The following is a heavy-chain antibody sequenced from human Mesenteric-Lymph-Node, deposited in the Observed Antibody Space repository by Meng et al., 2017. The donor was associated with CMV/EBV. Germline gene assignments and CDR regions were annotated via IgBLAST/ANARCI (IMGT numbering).Heavy chain of an antibody. Sequence: ETLSLTCTVSGGSIISSSHYWNWVRQAPGKGLEWVSSISSSSSYIYYADSVKGRFTISRDNAKNSLYLQMNSLRAEDTAVYYCARVPIRYSSGWDFDYWGQGTLVTVSS. CDR3: ARVPIRYSSGWDFDY. V-gene: IGHV3-21*01. CDR2: ISSSSSYI. CDR1: GGSIISSS. J-gene: IGHJ4*02. D-gene: IGHD6-19*01.